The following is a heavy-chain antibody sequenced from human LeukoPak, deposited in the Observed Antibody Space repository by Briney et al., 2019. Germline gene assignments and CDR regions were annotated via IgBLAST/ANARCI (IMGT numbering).Heavy chain of an antibody. CDR2: IYSGGTT. Sequence: PGGSLRLSCAASGFTVSSNYMSWVRQAPGKGLEWVSIIYSGGTTYYADSVKGRFTISRDNSKSTLYLQMNSLRAEDTAVYYCARGAVYDAGYFDYWGQGTLVTVSS. D-gene: IGHD3-16*01. CDR3: ARGAVYDAGYFDY. J-gene: IGHJ4*02. CDR1: GFTVSSNY. V-gene: IGHV3-66*01.